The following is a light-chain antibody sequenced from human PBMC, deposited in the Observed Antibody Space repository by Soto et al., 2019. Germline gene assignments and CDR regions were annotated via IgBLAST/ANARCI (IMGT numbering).Light chain of an antibody. CDR1: SSDVGGYNY. Sequence: QCVLTKPASVSGSPGQSITISCTGTSSDVGGYNYVSWYQQHPGKAPKLMIYDVSNRPSGVSTRFSGFKSGNTASLTISGLHAEDEADYYCSSYTSSSTPPYVFGTVTKVTVL. J-gene: IGLJ1*01. V-gene: IGLV2-14*01. CDR3: SSYTSSSTPPYV. CDR2: DVS.